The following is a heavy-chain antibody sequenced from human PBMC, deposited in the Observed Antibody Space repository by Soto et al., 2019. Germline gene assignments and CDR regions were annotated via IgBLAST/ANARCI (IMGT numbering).Heavy chain of an antibody. J-gene: IGHJ4*02. D-gene: IGHD5-12*01. Sequence: EVQLVESGGGLVQPGVSLRLSCAASGFTFSSYWMHWVRQAPGKGLVWVSRINSDGISTSYADSVKGRFTISRDNAKNKLYLQMNSLRADDTAVSYCARMDSGYASAPFDYWGQGTLVTVSS. CDR1: GFTFSSYW. V-gene: IGHV3-74*01. CDR2: INSDGIST. CDR3: ARMDSGYASAPFDY.